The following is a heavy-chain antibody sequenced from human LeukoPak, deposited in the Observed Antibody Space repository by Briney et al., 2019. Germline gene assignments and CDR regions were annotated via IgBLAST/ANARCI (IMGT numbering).Heavy chain of an antibody. D-gene: IGHD3-3*01. CDR1: GGTFSSYA. CDR2: IIPIFGTT. CDR3: ARMGYDFWSGDAFDI. J-gene: IGHJ3*02. V-gene: IGHV1-69*06. Sequence: SVKVSSTASGGTFSSYAISWVRQAPGQGLEWMGGIIPIFGTTNYAQKFQGRVTITADKSTSTAYMELSSLRSEDTAVYYCARMGYDFWSGDAFDIWGQGTMVTVSS.